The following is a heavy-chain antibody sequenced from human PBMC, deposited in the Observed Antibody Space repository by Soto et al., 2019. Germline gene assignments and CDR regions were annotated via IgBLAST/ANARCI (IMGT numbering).Heavy chain of an antibody. CDR1: GGSFSDHY. CDR2: IHLSGRT. V-gene: IGHV4-34*01. J-gene: IGHJ5*02. Sequence: QVQLHQWGAGLLKPSETLSLTCAVYGGSFSDHYWIWIRQPPGKGLEWIGEIHLSGRTNYNPSLKSRVTISLDTSKNQFSVKLSSVTAADTAVYYCTRTPTRGASAWFDPWGQGTLVSVSS. D-gene: IGHD1-26*01. CDR3: TRTPTRGASAWFDP.